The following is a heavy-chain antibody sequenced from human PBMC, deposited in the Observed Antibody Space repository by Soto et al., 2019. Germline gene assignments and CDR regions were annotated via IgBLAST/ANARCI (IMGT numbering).Heavy chain of an antibody. CDR2: IYPGDSDT. J-gene: IGHJ4*02. CDR3: ARALGVDIVATTEHYFDY. CDR1: GGTFSSYT. D-gene: IGHD5-12*01. V-gene: IGHV5-51*01. Sequence: KVSCKASGGTFSSYTIGWVRQMPGKGLEWMGIIYPGDSDTRYSPSFQGQVTISADKSISTAYLQWSSLKASDTAMYYCARALGVDIVATTEHYFDYWGQGTLVTVSS.